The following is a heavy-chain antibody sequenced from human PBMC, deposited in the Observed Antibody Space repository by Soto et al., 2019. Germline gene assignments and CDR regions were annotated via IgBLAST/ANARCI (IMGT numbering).Heavy chain of an antibody. CDR3: AKDFSTSRLGFDY. J-gene: IGHJ4*02. CDR2: IRGNTYDGRT. V-gene: IGHV3-49*04. Sequence: GGSLRLSCSTSGFSFGDFALSWVRQAPGRGLEWVGIIRGNTYDGRTAYAASVKGRFTISKDESNSIAYLQMDSLKSEDTGMYYCAKDFSTSRLGFDYWGLGTLVTVSS. CDR1: GFSFGDFA.